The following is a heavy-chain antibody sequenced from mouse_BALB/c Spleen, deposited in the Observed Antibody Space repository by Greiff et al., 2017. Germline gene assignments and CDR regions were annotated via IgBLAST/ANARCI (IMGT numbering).Heavy chain of an antibody. J-gene: IGHJ2*01. Sequence: EVKLVESGGGLVKPGGSLKLSCAASGFTFSSYAMSWVRQTPEKRLEWVASISSGGSTYYPDSVKGRFTISRDNARNSLYLQMSSLRSEDTAMYYCARGSPHFCGYWGPGTTLTVSS. V-gene: IGHV5-6-5*01. CDR1: GFTFSSYA. D-gene: IGHD6-1*01. CDR3: ARGSPHFCGY. CDR2: ISSGGST.